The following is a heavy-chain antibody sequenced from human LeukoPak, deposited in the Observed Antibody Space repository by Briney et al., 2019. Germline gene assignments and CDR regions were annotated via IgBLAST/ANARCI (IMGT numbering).Heavy chain of an antibody. CDR1: GFAFGSFV. V-gene: IGHV3-23*01. CDR2: ICSSGGDT. Sequence: GGSLRLSCAASGFAFGSFVMSWVRQAPAKGLEWVSTICSSGGDTYYADSVKGRFTISRDSSKNTLFLQMNSLRAEDTAMYYCTRDWQYDYWGQGTLVTVSS. D-gene: IGHD3/OR15-3a*01. J-gene: IGHJ4*02. CDR3: TRDWQYDY.